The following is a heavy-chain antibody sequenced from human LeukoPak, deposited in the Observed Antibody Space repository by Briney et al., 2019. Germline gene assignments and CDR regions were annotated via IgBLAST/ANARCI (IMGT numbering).Heavy chain of an antibody. CDR2: IYYSGST. CDR3: ASEMTTVSDAFDY. CDR1: GGSISSSSYY. D-gene: IGHD4-11*01. J-gene: IGHJ4*02. Sequence: SETLSLTCTVSGGSISSSSYYWGWIRQPPGKGLEWIGSIYYSGSTYYNPSLKSRVTISVDTSKNQFSLKLSSVTAADTAVYYSASEMTTVSDAFDYWGQGTLVTVSS. V-gene: IGHV4-39*07.